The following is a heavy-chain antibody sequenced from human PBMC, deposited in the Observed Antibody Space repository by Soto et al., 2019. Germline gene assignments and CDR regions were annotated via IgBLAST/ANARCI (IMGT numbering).Heavy chain of an antibody. V-gene: IGHV4-31*03. CDR1: GGSISSGGYY. Sequence: TLSLTCTVSGGSISSGGYYWSWIRQHPGKGLEWIGYIYYSGSTYYNPSLKSRVTISVDTSKNQFSLKLSSVTAADTAVYYCARAPNYGWGSYPDKNWFDPGGKGTLVTVP. D-gene: IGHD3-10*01. CDR3: ARAPNYGWGSYPDKNWFDP. CDR2: IYYSGST. J-gene: IGHJ5*02.